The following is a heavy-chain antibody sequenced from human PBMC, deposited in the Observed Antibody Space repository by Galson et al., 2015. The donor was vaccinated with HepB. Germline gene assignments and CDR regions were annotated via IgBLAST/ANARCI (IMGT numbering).Heavy chain of an antibody. CDR1: GYTLTELS. CDR3: ATVPPRGYSYGYDAFDI. D-gene: IGHD5-18*01. CDR2: FDPEDGET. J-gene: IGHJ3*02. V-gene: IGHV1-24*01. Sequence: SVKVSCKVSGYTLTELSMHWVRQAPGKGLEWMGGFDPEDGETIYAQKFQGRVTMTEDTSTDTAYMELSSLRSGDTAVYYCATVPPRGYSYGYDAFDIWGQGTMVTVSS.